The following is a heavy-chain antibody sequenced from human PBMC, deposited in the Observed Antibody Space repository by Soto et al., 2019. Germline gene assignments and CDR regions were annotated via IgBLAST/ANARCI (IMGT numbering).Heavy chain of an antibody. V-gene: IGHV3-33*01. CDR1: GFTFSNYG. Sequence: QVQLVESGGGVVQPGKSLRLSCAASGFTFSNYGMQWVRQAPGKGLEWVAIIWYDGSNEDYADSVKGRFTISRDNSKNTLYFQMNSLRAEDTAVYYCARDYTHGSGTSYGHNWFDPWGQGTLVTVSS. CDR3: ARDYTHGSGTSYGHNWFDP. CDR2: IWYDGSNE. J-gene: IGHJ5*02. D-gene: IGHD3-10*01.